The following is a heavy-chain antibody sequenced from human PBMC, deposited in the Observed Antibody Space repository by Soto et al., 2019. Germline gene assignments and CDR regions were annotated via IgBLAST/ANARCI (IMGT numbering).Heavy chain of an antibody. J-gene: IGHJ4*02. CDR2: IYYSGST. V-gene: IGHV4-31*03. CDR3: ARGGGSHQNFDC. D-gene: IGHD1-26*01. CDR1: GGSISSGGYY. Sequence: QVQLQESGPGLVKPSQTLSLTCTVSGGSISSGGYYWSWIRQHPGKGLEWIGYIYYSGSTYYNPALKSRVTIPVNTSKNRSALKLSSVTAADTAVYYCARGGGSHQNFDCWGQGTLVTVSS.